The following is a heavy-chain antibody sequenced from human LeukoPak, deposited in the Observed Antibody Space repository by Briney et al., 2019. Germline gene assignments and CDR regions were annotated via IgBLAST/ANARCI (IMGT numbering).Heavy chain of an antibody. D-gene: IGHD4-17*01. Sequence: GGSLRLSCAASGFTFSSYSMNWVRQAPGKGLEWVSYISSSSSTIYYADSVKGRFTISRDNAKNSLYLQMSNLRAEDSAVYYCARREDYGDYRWDYWGQGTLVTVSS. CDR3: ARREDYGDYRWDY. CDR1: GFTFSSYS. V-gene: IGHV3-48*04. J-gene: IGHJ4*02. CDR2: ISSSSSTI.